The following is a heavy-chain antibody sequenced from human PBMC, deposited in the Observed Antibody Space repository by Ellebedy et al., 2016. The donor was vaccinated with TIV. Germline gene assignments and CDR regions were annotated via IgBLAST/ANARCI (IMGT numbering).Heavy chain of an antibody. CDR3: AKRAQISSHGLDI. V-gene: IGHV3-30*02. J-gene: IGHJ3*02. CDR1: GFTFSSYG. D-gene: IGHD4-17*01. Sequence: GESLKISCAASGFTFSSYGIHWVRRAPGKGLEWVAAIGYDGSKKSYADSLKGRITISRDNSKNTVDLQMKSLRAEDTAVYYCAKRAQISSHGLDIWGQGTMVTVSS. CDR2: IGYDGSKK.